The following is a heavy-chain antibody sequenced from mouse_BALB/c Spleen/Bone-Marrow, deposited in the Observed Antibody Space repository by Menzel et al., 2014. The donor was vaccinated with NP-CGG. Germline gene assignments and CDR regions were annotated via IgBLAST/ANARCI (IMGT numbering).Heavy chain of an antibody. CDR1: GFNIKDTY. V-gene: IGHV14-3*02. CDR3: ASYRYGWYFDV. Sequence: EVQLQQSGAELVKPGASVKLSCTASGFNIKDTYLHWVKQRPEQGLDWIGRIDPASGNTKYVPKFQGKATITADTSSNTAYLQLSSLTSEDTGVYFCASYRYGWYFDVWGAGATVTVSS. J-gene: IGHJ1*01. CDR2: IDPASGNT. D-gene: IGHD2-14*01.